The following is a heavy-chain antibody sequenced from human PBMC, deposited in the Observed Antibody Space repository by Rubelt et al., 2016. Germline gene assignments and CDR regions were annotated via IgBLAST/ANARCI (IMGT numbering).Heavy chain of an antibody. D-gene: IGHD3-10*01. V-gene: IGHV4-39*02. CDR3: ARDTMVRGVIIRRLFDY. Sequence: QVQLQESGPGLVKPSQTLSLTCTVSGGSISSSSYYWGWIRQPPGKGLEWIGSIYYSGSTYYNPSLKCRVTISVETSKKQFSLKLSSVTAADTAVYYCARDTMVRGVIIRRLFDYWGQGTLVTVSS. CDR1: GGSISSSSYY. CDR2: IYYSGST. J-gene: IGHJ4*02.